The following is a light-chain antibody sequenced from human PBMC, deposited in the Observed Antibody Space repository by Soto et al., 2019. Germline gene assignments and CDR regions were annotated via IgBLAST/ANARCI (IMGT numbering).Light chain of an antibody. CDR1: QSVGSK. Sequence: EIVMTQSPGALSVSLGERATLSCRASQSVGSKLAGYQQKPGQPPRLLIHGVSTRATGVPARFSGSGSGTEFTLAISSLQSEDFAVYYCQQYNKWPRTFGQGTKVEI. CDR3: QQYNKWPRT. J-gene: IGKJ1*01. CDR2: GVS. V-gene: IGKV3-15*01.